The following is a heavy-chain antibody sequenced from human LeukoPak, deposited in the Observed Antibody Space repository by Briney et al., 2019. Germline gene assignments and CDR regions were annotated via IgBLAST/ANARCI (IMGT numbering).Heavy chain of an antibody. CDR3: AKDEATVVTPVTS. Sequence: GRSLRLSCAASGFTFSSYGMHWVRQAPGKGLEWVAVISYDGSNKYYADSVKGRFTISRDNSKNTLYLQMNSLRAEDTAVYYCAKDEATVVTPVTSWGQGTLVTVSS. D-gene: IGHD4-23*01. V-gene: IGHV3-30*18. J-gene: IGHJ4*02. CDR2: ISYDGSNK. CDR1: GFTFSSYG.